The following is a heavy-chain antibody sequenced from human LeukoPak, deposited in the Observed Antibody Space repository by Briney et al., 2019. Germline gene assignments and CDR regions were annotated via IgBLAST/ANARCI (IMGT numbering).Heavy chain of an antibody. V-gene: IGHV1-2*02. J-gene: IGHJ6*03. CDR3: ARGGFYYYYYMDV. CDR2: INPKSGGT. Sequence: ASVKVSCKASGYTFTGYYMHWVRQAPGQGLEWMGWINPKSGGTNYAQKFQGRVTMTRDTSISTACMELSRLRSDDTAVYYCARGGFYYYYYMDVWGKGTTVTISS. CDR1: GYTFTGYY. D-gene: IGHD6-25*01.